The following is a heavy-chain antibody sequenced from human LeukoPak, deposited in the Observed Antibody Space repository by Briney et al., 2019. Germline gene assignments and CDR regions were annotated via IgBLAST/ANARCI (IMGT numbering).Heavy chain of an antibody. Sequence: ASVKVSCKASGYTLTIYGVSWVRQAPGHGLEWMGWINGDNGNTNYAQKFQGRVIMTADSSTNTAYMELRSLTSDDTAVYYCARDRVYGTNWFDPWGQGTLVTVSS. CDR2: INGDNGNT. J-gene: IGHJ5*02. CDR1: GYTLTIYG. V-gene: IGHV1-18*01. D-gene: IGHD1-7*01. CDR3: ARDRVYGTNWFDP.